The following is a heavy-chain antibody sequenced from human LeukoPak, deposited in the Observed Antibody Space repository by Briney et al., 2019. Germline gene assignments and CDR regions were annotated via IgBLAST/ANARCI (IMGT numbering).Heavy chain of an antibody. CDR2: ISSSGGCT. V-gene: IGHV3-23*01. J-gene: IGHJ3*02. Sequence: GGSLRLPCAASGLTFNSYDMSGVRQAPGKGREGVSGISSSGGCTYYADSAKGPFTIARDNTKSTLYLQMNSLRAEDTAQYYCAKDLRGDEVLGAFEIWGQGTLLTVSS. D-gene: IGHD5-12*01. CDR3: AKDLRGDEVLGAFEI. CDR1: GLTFNSYD.